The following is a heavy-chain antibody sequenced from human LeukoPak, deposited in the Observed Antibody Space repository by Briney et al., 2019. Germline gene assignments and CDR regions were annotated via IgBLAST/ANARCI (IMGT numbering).Heavy chain of an antibody. CDR1: GFTFSRNA. D-gene: IGHD7-27*01. Sequence: GGSLRFSCAASGFTFSRNAMIWVRQAPGKGLEWVSAISGSGSDTYYADSVKGRFTIFRDNSKNTVYLRMNSLRAEDTAVHYCAKDPWGSRGYFDYWGQGTLVTVSS. CDR2: ISGSGSDT. V-gene: IGHV3-23*01. CDR3: AKDPWGSRGYFDY. J-gene: IGHJ4*02.